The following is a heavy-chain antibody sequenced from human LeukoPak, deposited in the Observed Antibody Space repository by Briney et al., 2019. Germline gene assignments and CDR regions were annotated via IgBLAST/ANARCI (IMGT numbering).Heavy chain of an antibody. J-gene: IGHJ4*02. CDR1: GGSISSYY. D-gene: IGHD6-19*01. Sequence: SETLSLTCTVSGGSISSYYWSWVRQPPGKGLEGIGYIYTSGSTNYNPSLKSRVTISVDTSKNQFSLKLSSVTAADTAVYYCARQAYSSQAGFDYWGQGTLVTVSS. CDR2: IYTSGST. V-gene: IGHV4-4*09. CDR3: ARQAYSSQAGFDY.